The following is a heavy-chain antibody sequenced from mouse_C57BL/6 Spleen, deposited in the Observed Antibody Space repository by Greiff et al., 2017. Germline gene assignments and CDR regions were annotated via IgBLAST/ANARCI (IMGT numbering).Heavy chain of an antibody. CDR2: IDPSDSYT. CDR3: ARSIGNYYGSSYGYFDV. J-gene: IGHJ1*03. CDR1: GYTFTSYW. V-gene: IGHV1-69*01. Sequence: QVQLQQPGAELVMPGASVKLSCKASGYTFTSYWMHWVKQRPGQGLEWIGEIDPSDSYTNYNQKFKGKSTMSVDKSSSTAYMQLSSLTSEDSAVYYCARSIGNYYGSSYGYFDVWGTGTTVTVSS. D-gene: IGHD1-1*01.